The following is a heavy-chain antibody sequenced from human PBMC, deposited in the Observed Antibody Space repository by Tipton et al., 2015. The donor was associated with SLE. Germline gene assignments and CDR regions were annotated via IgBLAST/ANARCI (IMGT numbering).Heavy chain of an antibody. CDR1: GGSLSGYY. CDR3: ARSRYDSSGYYQPRAAAFDI. D-gene: IGHD3-22*01. CDR2: INHSGST. V-gene: IGHV4-34*01. J-gene: IGHJ3*02. Sequence: TLSLTCAVYGGSLSGYYWSWIRQPPGKGLEWIGEINHSGSTNYNPSLKSRVTISVDTSKNQFSLKLSSVTAADTAVYYCARSRYDSSGYYQPRAAAFDIWGQGTMVTVSS.